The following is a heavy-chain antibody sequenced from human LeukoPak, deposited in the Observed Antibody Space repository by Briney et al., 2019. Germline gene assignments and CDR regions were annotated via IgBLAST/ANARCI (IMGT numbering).Heavy chain of an antibody. J-gene: IGHJ4*02. CDR2: INTNTGNP. CDR1: GYTFTGYY. D-gene: IGHD5-24*01. Sequence: ASVKVSCKASGYTFTGYYMHWVRHAPGQGLEWMGWINTNTGNPTYAQGFTGRFVFSLDTSVSTAYLQISSLKAEDTAVYYCARAVRRDGYKVPPGYWGQGTLVTVSS. CDR3: ARAVRRDGYKVPPGY. V-gene: IGHV7-4-1*02.